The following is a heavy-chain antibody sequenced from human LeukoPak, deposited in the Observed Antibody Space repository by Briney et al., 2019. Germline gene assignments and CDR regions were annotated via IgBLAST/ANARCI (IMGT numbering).Heavy chain of an antibody. Sequence: QPGGSLRLSCAASGFTFNTLAMSWVRQAPEKGLEWVSAINARGFITYYADSVKGRFTISRDNSKNTLFLQMNSLSVEDTATYYCVNHITAMIRGCLDHWGQGILVSVSS. CDR3: VNHITAMIRGCLDH. CDR2: INARGFIT. V-gene: IGHV3-23*01. D-gene: IGHD5-18*01. J-gene: IGHJ4*02. CDR1: GFTFNTLA.